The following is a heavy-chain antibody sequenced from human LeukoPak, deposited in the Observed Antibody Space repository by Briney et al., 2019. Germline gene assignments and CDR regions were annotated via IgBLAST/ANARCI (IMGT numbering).Heavy chain of an antibody. J-gene: IGHJ3*02. V-gene: IGHV1-69*04. CDR2: IIPILGIA. CDR1: GGTFSIYT. D-gene: IGHD1-20*01. Sequence: SVKVSCKASGGTFSIYTISWVRQAPGQGLEWMGRIIPILGIANYAQKFQGRVTITADKSTSTAYMELSSLRSEDTAVYYCARDPPPFNWNDSAFDIWGQGTMVTVSS. CDR3: ARDPPPFNWNDSAFDI.